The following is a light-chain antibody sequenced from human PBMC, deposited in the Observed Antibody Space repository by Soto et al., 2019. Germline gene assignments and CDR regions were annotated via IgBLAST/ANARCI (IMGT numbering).Light chain of an antibody. Sequence: DIRMTQSPSTLSASIGDTVTITCRASQGVSRWLNWYQQKPGKAPRLLIYEASNLESGVPSRFSGSGSGTEFKLTISSLQPADCATYYCQQFNSKVWTFGQGTKVEIK. CDR3: QQFNSKVWT. CDR2: EAS. J-gene: IGKJ1*01. V-gene: IGKV1-5*01. CDR1: QGVSRW.